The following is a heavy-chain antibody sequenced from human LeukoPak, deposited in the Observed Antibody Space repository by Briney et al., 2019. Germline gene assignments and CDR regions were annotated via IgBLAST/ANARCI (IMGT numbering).Heavy chain of an antibody. CDR2: INHSGST. D-gene: IGHD2-21*02. CDR1: GGSFSGYY. CDR3: ARRTHCGGDCYTFDY. Sequence: SETLSLTCAVYGGSFSGYYWSWIRQPPGKGLEWIGEINHSGSTNYNPSLKSRVTISVDTSKNQFSPKLSSVTAADTAVYYCARRTHCGGDCYTFDYWGQGTLVTVSS. J-gene: IGHJ4*02. V-gene: IGHV4-34*01.